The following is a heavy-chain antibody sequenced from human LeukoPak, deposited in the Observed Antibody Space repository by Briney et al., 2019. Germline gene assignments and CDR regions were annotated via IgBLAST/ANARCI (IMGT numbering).Heavy chain of an antibody. V-gene: IGHV3-30-3*01. Sequence: GGSLRLSCAASGFTFSSYAMHWVRQAPGKGLEWVALISYDGSNKYYADSVKGRFTISRDNSKNTLYLQMNSLRAEDTAVYYCARGSSYDFWSGYYTGGWLGPWGQGTLVTVSS. J-gene: IGHJ5*02. CDR2: ISYDGSNK. D-gene: IGHD3-3*01. CDR3: ARGSSYDFWSGYYTGGWLGP. CDR1: GFTFSSYA.